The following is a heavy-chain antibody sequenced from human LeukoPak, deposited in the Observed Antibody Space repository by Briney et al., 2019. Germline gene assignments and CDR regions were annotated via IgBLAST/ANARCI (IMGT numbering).Heavy chain of an antibody. D-gene: IGHD6-13*01. CDR2: INPSGGST. J-gene: IGHJ4*02. V-gene: IGHV1-46*01. CDR1: GYTFTNYC. CDR3: ARGGSSWESDY. Sequence: ASVKVSCKASGYTFTNYCMHWVRQGPGQGLVWMGIINPSGGSTSYAQKFQGRVTMTRDTSTSTVYMELSSLRSEDTAVYYCARGGSSWESDYWGQGTLVTVSS.